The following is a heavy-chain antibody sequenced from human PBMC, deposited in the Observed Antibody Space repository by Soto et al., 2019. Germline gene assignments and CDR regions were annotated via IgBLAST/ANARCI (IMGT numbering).Heavy chain of an antibody. CDR2: ISSSSSTI. V-gene: IGHV3-48*02. CDR3: ARAPIYSSGWYYFDY. D-gene: IGHD6-19*01. J-gene: IGHJ4*02. Sequence: EVQLVESGGGLVQPGGSLRLSCAASGFTFSSYSMNWVRQAPGKGLEWVSYISSSSSTIYYADSVKGRLTISRDNAKNSLYLQMNSLRDEDTAVYYCARAPIYSSGWYYFDYWGQGTLVTVSS. CDR1: GFTFSSYS.